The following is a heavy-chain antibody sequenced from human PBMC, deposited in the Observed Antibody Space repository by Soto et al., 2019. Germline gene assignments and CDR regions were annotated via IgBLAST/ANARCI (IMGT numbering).Heavy chain of an antibody. CDR2: ISGNGGTT. CDR1: GFTFNSYA. J-gene: IGHJ4*02. V-gene: IGHV3-23*01. CDR3: AKGKSHTLFGVDTLFDY. D-gene: IGHD3-3*01. Sequence: SLRLSCAASGFTFNSYAMSWVRQAPGKGLEWVSLISGNGGTTNYADSVKGRFTISRDNSKKKLFLQMDSLRAEDTAVYYCAKGKSHTLFGVDTLFDYWGQGTLVTVSS.